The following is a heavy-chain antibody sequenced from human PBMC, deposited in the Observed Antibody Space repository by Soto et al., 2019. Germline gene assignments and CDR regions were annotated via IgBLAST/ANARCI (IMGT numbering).Heavy chain of an antibody. CDR3: ARERSSSWFDY. CDR1: GGSISSGDYY. J-gene: IGHJ4*02. V-gene: IGHV4-30-4*01. Sequence: SETLSLTCTVSGGSISSGDYYWSWIRQPPGKGLEWIGYIYYSGSTYYNPSLKSRVTISVDTSKNQFSLKLSSLTAADTAVYYCARERSSSWFDYWGQGTLVTVSS. CDR2: IYYSGST. D-gene: IGHD6-13*01.